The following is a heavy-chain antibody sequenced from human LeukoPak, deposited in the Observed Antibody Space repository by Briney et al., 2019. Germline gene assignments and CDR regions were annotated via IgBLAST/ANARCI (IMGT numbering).Heavy chain of an antibody. CDR2: INHSGST. CDR3: ARGPPRYSSPGQFDY. Sequence: PSETLSLTCAVYGGSFSGYYWSWIRQPPGKGLEWIGEINHSGSTNYNPSLKRRVTISVDTSKNQFSLKLSSVTAADTAVYYCARGPPRYSSPGQFDYWGQGTLVTVSS. CDR1: GGSFSGYY. D-gene: IGHD6-13*01. V-gene: IGHV4-34*01. J-gene: IGHJ4*02.